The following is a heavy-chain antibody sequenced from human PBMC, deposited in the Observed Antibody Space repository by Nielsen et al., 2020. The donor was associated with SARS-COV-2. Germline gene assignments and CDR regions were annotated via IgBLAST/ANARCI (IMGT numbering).Heavy chain of an antibody. V-gene: IGHV1-46*01. CDR2: INPSGGST. Sequence: ASVKVSCKASGYTFTGYYMHWVRQAPGQGLEWMGIINPSGGSTSYAQKFQGRVTMTRDTSTSTVYMELSSLRSEDTAVYYCARDDGGFGEPGAFDIWGQGTMVTVSS. J-gene: IGHJ3*02. D-gene: IGHD3-10*01. CDR3: ARDDGGFGEPGAFDI. CDR1: GYTFTGYY.